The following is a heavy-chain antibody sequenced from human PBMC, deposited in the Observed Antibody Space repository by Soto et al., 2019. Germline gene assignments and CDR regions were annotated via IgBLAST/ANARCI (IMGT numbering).Heavy chain of an antibody. D-gene: IGHD2-2*01. Sequence: EVQLVESGGGLVRPGGSLRLSCAASGFTFRTYNMNWVRQFPGKGLEWVSSISPDGTSIHYADSTRGRFTLSRDNARNSLYLQMHSLSADDTAIYYCTSSYNWFEAWGQGTLVTVSS. V-gene: IGHV3-21*01. CDR3: TSSYNWFEA. CDR2: ISPDGTSI. CDR1: GFTFRTYN. J-gene: IGHJ5*02.